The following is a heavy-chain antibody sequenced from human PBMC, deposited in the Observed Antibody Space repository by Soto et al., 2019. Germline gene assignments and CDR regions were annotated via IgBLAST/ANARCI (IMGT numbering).Heavy chain of an antibody. D-gene: IGHD6-13*01. CDR2: IYYSGST. Sequence: SETLSLTCTVSGGSISSSSYYWGWIRQPPGKGLEWIGSIYYSGSTYYNPSLKSRVTISVDTSKNQFSLKLSSVTAADTAVYYCARLSDSSSWYGRDNWFDPWGQGTLVTVSS. CDR1: GGSISSSSYY. V-gene: IGHV4-39*01. CDR3: ARLSDSSSWYGRDNWFDP. J-gene: IGHJ5*02.